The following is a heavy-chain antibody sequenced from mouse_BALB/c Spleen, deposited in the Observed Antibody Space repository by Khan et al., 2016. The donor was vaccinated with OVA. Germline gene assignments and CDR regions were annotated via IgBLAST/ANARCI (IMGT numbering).Heavy chain of an antibody. Sequence: EVKLEESGGGLVNPGGSLKLSCAASGFSFSSYTMSWVRQTPEKRLEWVATISRGSTYTYYPDSVKGRFTFSRDTAKNTPYLQMSRHKSADAAMYYCTRDGNYAHWYFDVWGAGTTVTVSS. CDR3: TRDGNYAHWYFDV. CDR1: GFSFSSYT. V-gene: IGHV5-6-4*01. CDR2: ISRGSTYT. J-gene: IGHJ1*01. D-gene: IGHD2-1*01.